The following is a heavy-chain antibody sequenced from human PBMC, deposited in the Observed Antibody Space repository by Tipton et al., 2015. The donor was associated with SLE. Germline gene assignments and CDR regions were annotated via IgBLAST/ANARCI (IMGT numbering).Heavy chain of an antibody. V-gene: IGHV3-30*02. CDR3: ARDAYGDSTVLLDY. J-gene: IGHJ4*02. CDR1: GFTFSSYG. CDR2: IRYVGTNT. D-gene: IGHD4-17*01. Sequence: SLRLSCAASGFTFSSYGMHWVRQAPGKGLEWVAFIRYVGTNTLYADSVKGRFTISRDNSKNMLYLEMGSLRAEDTAIYYCARDAYGDSTVLLDYWGQGTLVTVAS.